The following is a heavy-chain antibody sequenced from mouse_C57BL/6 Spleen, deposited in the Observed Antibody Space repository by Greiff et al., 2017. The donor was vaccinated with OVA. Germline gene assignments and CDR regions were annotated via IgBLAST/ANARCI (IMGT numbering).Heavy chain of an antibody. CDR1: GFSLSTFGMG. CDR3: ARIEGNYYGSSYGNWYFDV. Sequence: QVTLQESGPGILQPSQTLSLTCSFSGFSLSTFGMGVGWIRQPSGKGLEWLAHIWWDDDKYYNPALKSAPTISKDTSKNQVFLKIAKVDTADTATYYGARIEGNYYGSSYGNWYFDVWGTGTTVTVSS. V-gene: IGHV8-8*01. CDR2: IWWDDDK. J-gene: IGHJ1*03. D-gene: IGHD1-1*01.